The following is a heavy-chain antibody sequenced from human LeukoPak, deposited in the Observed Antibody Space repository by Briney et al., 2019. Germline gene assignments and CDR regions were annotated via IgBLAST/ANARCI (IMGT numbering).Heavy chain of an antibody. CDR1: GFTFSSYS. J-gene: IGHJ4*02. Sequence: GGSLRLSCAAPGFTFSSYSMNWVRQAPGKGLEWVSYISGSSSTIHYADSVKGRFTISRDNAKNSLHLQMNSLRDEDTAVYYCARDPGNFDYWGQGTLVTVSS. V-gene: IGHV3-48*02. D-gene: IGHD6-13*01. CDR2: ISGSSSTI. CDR3: ARDPGNFDY.